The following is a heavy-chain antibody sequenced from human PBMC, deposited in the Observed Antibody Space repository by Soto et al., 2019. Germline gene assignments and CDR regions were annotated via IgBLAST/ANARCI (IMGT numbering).Heavy chain of an antibody. CDR3: GRGAGGY. CDR2: IKQDGSEK. V-gene: IGHV3-7*01. CDR1: GSTFRDYW. D-gene: IGHD3-16*01. J-gene: IGHJ4*02. Sequence: EVQLVESGGALVQPGGSLTLSCAASGSTFRDYWMTWVRQAPGKGLEWVANIKQDGSEKYYVDSVKGRFTISRDNAKNSLYLQMNSLRVDDTAVYDCGRGAGGYWGQGTLVTVSS.